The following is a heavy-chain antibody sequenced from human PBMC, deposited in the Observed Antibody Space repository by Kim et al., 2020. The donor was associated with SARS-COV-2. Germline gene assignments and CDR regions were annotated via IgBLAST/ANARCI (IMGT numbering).Heavy chain of an antibody. CDR2: SNK. J-gene: IGHJ6*02. Sequence: SNKYDADAVKSRFTISRDNSKNTLYLQMNSLRAEDTAVYYCAKDLIGMDVWGQGTTVTVSS. V-gene: IGHV3-30*02. CDR3: AKDLIGMDV.